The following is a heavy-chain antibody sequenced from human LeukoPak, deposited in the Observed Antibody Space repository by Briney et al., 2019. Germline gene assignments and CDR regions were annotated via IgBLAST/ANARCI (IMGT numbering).Heavy chain of an antibody. Sequence: GESLKISCKGSGYSFTSYWINWVRQMPGKGLEWMGRIDPSDSYTNYSPSFQGHVTISVDKSISTAYLQWSSLKASDTAMYYCARHTVREVVVVPAAFDAFDIWGQGTMVTVSS. CDR1: GYSFTSYW. CDR2: IDPSDSYT. D-gene: IGHD2-2*01. CDR3: ARHTVREVVVVPAAFDAFDI. J-gene: IGHJ3*02. V-gene: IGHV5-10-1*01.